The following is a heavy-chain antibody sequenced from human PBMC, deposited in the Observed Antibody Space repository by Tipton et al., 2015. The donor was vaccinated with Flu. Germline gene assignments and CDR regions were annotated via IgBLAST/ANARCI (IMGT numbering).Heavy chain of an antibody. J-gene: IGHJ6*02. CDR2: INHSGST. CDR3: ARGAVAGIYYYYYGMDV. Sequence: LRLSCAVYGGSFSGYYWSWIRQPPGKGLEWIGEINHSGSTNYNPSLKSRVTISVDTSKNQFSLKLSSVTAADTAVYYCARGAVAGIYYYYYGMDVWGQGTTVTVSS. D-gene: IGHD6-19*01. V-gene: IGHV4-34*01. CDR1: GGSFSGYY.